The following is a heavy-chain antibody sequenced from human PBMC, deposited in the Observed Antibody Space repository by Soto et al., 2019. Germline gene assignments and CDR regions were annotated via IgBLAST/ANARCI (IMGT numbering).Heavy chain of an antibody. Sequence: SETLSLTCTVSGGSVSSGSYYWSWIRQPPGKGLEWIGYIYYSGSTNYNPSLKSRVTISVDTSKNQFSLKLSSVTAADTAVYYCARGQYSSPYYYGMDVWGQGTTVTVSS. CDR3: ARGQYSSPYYYGMDV. J-gene: IGHJ6*02. CDR2: IYYSGST. D-gene: IGHD6-6*01. V-gene: IGHV4-61*01. CDR1: GGSVSSGSYY.